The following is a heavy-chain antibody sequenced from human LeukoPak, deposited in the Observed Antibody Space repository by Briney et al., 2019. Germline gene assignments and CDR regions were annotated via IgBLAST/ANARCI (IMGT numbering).Heavy chain of an antibody. CDR2: IYTSGST. J-gene: IGHJ6*03. Sequence: SETLSLTCTVSGGSISSYYWSWIRQPAGKGLEWIGRIYTSGSTNYNPSLKSRVTMSVDTSKNQFSLKLSSVTAADTAVYYCARDRGSIAAPLYYYYMDVWGKGTTVTVSS. V-gene: IGHV4-4*07. CDR1: GGSISSYY. D-gene: IGHD6-6*01. CDR3: ARDRGSIAAPLYYYYMDV.